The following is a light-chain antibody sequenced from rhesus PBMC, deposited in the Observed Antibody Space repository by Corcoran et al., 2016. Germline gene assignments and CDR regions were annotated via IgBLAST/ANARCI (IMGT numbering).Light chain of an antibody. CDR2: KTS. V-gene: IGKV1-21*01. CDR3: QQYNSAPRT. J-gene: IGKJ1*01. CDR1: ENVNNY. Sequence: DIQMTQSPSSLSASVGDRVTITCRASENVNNYLNWYQQKPGKAPKLLIYKTSSLQSGVPSRFSGSGSGTEFTLTISRLQPEDFATYYCQQYNSAPRTFGQGTKVEIK.